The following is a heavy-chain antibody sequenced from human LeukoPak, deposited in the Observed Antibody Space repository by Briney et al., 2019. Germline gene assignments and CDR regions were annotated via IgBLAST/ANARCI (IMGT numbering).Heavy chain of an antibody. CDR2: ISYDGSNK. CDR3: AKISIAAAEDGMDV. V-gene: IGHV3-30*18. Sequence: PGGSLRLSCAASGFTFSTYAMSWVRQAPGKGLEWVAVISYDGSNKYYADSVKGRFTISRDNSKNTLYLQMNSLRAEDTAVYYCAKISIAAAEDGMDVWGQGTTVTVSS. CDR1: GFTFSTYA. D-gene: IGHD6-13*01. J-gene: IGHJ6*02.